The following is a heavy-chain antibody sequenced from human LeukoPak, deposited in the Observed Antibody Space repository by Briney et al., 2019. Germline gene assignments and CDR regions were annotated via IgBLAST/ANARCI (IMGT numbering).Heavy chain of an antibody. CDR3: ARGPYYDILTGYLGPKYYYYYMDV. J-gene: IGHJ6*03. CDR1: GGTFSSYA. Sequence: GSSVKVSCKASGGTFSSYAISWVRQAPGQGLEWMGGIIPIFGTANYAQKFQGRVTITADESTSTAYMELSSLRSEDTAVYYCARGPYYDILTGYLGPKYYYYYMDVWGKGTTVTISS. CDR2: IIPIFGTA. V-gene: IGHV1-69*01. D-gene: IGHD3-9*01.